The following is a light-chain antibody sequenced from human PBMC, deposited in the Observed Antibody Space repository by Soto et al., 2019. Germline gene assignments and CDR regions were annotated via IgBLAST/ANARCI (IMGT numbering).Light chain of an antibody. CDR3: SSYTSSSTVV. Sequence: QSALTQPASVSGSPGQSITIPCTGTSSDVGGYNYVSWYQQHPGKAPKLMIYEVSNRPSGVSNRFSGSKSGNTASLTISGLQAEDEADYYCSSYTSSSTVVFGGGTKLTV. CDR1: SSDVGGYNY. CDR2: EVS. V-gene: IGLV2-14*01. J-gene: IGLJ2*01.